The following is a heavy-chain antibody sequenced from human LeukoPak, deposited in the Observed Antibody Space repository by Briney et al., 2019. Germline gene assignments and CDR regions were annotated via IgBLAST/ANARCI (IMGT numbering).Heavy chain of an antibody. D-gene: IGHD2/OR15-2a*01. Sequence: SVKVSCKASGGSFYNFAISWVRQAPGQGLEWMGRIIPIFGTANYAQKFQDRVTISTDESTSTAYMELSSLRSEDTAVYYCSWTRIIVVNEGPNWFDPWGQGTLLTVSS. CDR1: GGSFYNFA. V-gene: IGHV1-69*05. CDR2: IIPIFGTA. CDR3: SWTRIIVVNEGPNWFDP. J-gene: IGHJ5*02.